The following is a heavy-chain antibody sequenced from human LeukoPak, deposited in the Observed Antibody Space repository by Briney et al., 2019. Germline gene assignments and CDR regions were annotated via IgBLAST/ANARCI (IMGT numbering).Heavy chain of an antibody. J-gene: IGHJ6*03. CDR3: ARDQEAYCSSTSCYEYYYYMDV. Sequence: SETLSLTCTVSGDSISSSSSYWGWIRQPPGKGLEWIGRIYTSGSTNYNPSLKSRVTISVDTSKNQFSLKLSSVTAADTAVYYCARDQEAYCSSTSCYEYYYYMDVWGKGTTVTISS. D-gene: IGHD2-2*01. CDR2: IYTSGST. CDR1: GDSISSSSSY. V-gene: IGHV4-39*07.